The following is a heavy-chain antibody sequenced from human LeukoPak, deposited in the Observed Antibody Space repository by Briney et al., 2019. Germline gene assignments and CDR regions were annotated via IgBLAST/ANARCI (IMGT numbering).Heavy chain of an antibody. CDR1: GYSFTSYW. Sequence: GESLKISCKGSGYSFTSYWIGWVRQMPGKGLEWMGIIYPCDSDTRHSPSFQGQVTISADKSISTAYLQWSSLKASDTAMYYCARQKYSYCSSTSCHVLGNEANWFDPWGQGTLVTVSS. J-gene: IGHJ5*02. CDR2: IYPCDSDT. D-gene: IGHD2-2*01. CDR3: ARQKYSYCSSTSCHVLGNEANWFDP. V-gene: IGHV5-51*01.